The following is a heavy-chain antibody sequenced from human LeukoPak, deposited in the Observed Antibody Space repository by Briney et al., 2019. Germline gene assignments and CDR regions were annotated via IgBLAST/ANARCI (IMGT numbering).Heavy chain of an antibody. CDR1: GGSFIGYY. D-gene: IGHD3-3*01. J-gene: IGHJ4*02. V-gene: IGHV4-34*01. Sequence: SETLSLTCAVYGGSFIGYYWSWIRQPPGKGLEWIGEIDHSGGANYNPSLKSRVTISADTSKSQFSLKLGSVTAADTAVYYCARVPLRFLEPFDYWGQGTLVTVSS. CDR3: ARVPLRFLEPFDY. CDR2: IDHSGGA.